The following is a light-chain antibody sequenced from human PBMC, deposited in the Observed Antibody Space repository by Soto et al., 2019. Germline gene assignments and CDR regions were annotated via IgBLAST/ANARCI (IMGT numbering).Light chain of an antibody. Sequence: SYELTQSSSVSVSPGQPARVTCSGDELPNQYAYWYQQKPGQAPVVIIYKDTERPSGIPERFSGSTSGTTVTLTISGVQAEDEADYYCQSADSSGNYVFGTGTKLTVL. CDR2: KDT. J-gene: IGLJ1*01. CDR3: QSADSSGNYV. CDR1: ELPNQY. V-gene: IGLV3-25*03.